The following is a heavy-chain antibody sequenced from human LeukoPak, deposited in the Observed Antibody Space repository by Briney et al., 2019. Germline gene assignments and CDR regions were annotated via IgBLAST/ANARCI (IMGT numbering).Heavy chain of an antibody. Sequence: NPSETLSLTCTVSGGSISSYYWSWIRQPPGKGLKWIGYIYYSGSTNYNPSLKSRVTISVDTSKNQFSLKLSSVTAADTAVYYCARTGTPPYYYYYMDVWGKGTTVTVSS. J-gene: IGHJ6*03. CDR3: ARTGTPPYYYYYMDV. D-gene: IGHD1-14*01. CDR2: IYYSGST. V-gene: IGHV4-59*01. CDR1: GGSISSYY.